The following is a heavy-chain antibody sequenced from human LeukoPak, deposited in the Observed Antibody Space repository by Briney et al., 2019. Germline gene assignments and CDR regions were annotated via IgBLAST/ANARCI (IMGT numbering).Heavy chain of an antibody. V-gene: IGHV1-8*01. D-gene: IGHD6-19*01. CDR3: ARAPAYSSGWYRGNWFDP. CDR2: MNPNSGNT. Sequence: ASVKVSCKASGYTFTSYDNNWVRQATGQGLEWMGWMNPNSGNTGYAQTFQGRVTMTRNTSISTAYMELSSLRSEDTAVYYCARAPAYSSGWYRGNWFDPWGQGTLVTVSS. J-gene: IGHJ5*02. CDR1: GYTFTSYD.